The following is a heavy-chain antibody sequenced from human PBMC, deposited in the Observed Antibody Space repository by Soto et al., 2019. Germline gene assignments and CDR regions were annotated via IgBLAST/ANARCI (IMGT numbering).Heavy chain of an antibody. CDR1: GFAFSNYE. Sequence: GGSLRLSCGASGFAFSNYEMNWVRQAPGKGLEWVSYISLSGSTIYYADSVKGRFTISRDDAKDSLYLEMDSLRADDTAVYYCARESFSASPNFFDYWGQGTLVTVSS. CDR3: ARESFSASPNFFDY. J-gene: IGHJ4*02. CDR2: ISLSGSTI. V-gene: IGHV3-48*03. D-gene: IGHD1-26*01.